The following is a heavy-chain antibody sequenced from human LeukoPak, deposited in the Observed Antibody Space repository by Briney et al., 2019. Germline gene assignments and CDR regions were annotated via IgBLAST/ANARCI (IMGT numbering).Heavy chain of an antibody. D-gene: IGHD2-15*01. CDR2: IWYDGTNK. CDR3: AKDGSGGGWKWFDP. Sequence: GGSLRLSCAASGFTFTGYGFHWVRQAPGKGLEWVAVIWYDGTNKYYADSVKGRFIISRGNSKNTLYLQMNSLRAEDTAVYYCAKDGSGGGWKWFDPWGQGTLVTVSS. V-gene: IGHV3-33*06. J-gene: IGHJ5*02. CDR1: GFTFTGYG.